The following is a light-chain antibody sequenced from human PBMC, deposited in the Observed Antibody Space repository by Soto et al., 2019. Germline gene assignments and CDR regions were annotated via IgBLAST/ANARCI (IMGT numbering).Light chain of an antibody. V-gene: IGKV3-15*01. Sequence: EIVMTQSPATLSVSPGERATLSCRASQSVSSSLAWYQQKPGQAPRLLIYGASTRATGIPVRFSGSGSGTEFTLTISSLQSEDFAVYYCQQYHNWPPVTFGQGTKLEIK. CDR3: QQYHNWPPVT. CDR2: GAS. J-gene: IGKJ2*01. CDR1: QSVSSS.